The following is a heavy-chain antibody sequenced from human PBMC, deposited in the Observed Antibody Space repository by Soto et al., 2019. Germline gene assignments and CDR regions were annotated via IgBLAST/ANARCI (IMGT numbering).Heavy chain of an antibody. J-gene: IGHJ4*02. CDR2: ISWNSGNI. Sequence: GGSLRLSCAASGFSFDDCAMHWVRQATGKGLEWVSGISWNSGNIGYADSVMGRFTISRDNAKNSLYLQVSSLRAEDTALYYSAKGLTSEWFPFDYWGQGTLVTVSS. CDR1: GFSFDDCA. V-gene: IGHV3-9*01. CDR3: AKGLTSEWFPFDY. D-gene: IGHD3-3*01.